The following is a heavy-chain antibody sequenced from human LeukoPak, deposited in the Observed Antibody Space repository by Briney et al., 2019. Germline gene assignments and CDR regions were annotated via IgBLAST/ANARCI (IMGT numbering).Heavy chain of an antibody. CDR2: IYHSGST. J-gene: IGHJ4*02. Sequence: SETLSLTCSVSGGSISGYYWSWIRRPPGKGLEWIGYIYHSGSTNYNPPLKSRVTISVDTSRNQFSLKLSSVTAADTAVYYCARVWFSSGPRYYFDYWGQGTLVTVSS. V-gene: IGHV4-59*01. D-gene: IGHD3-22*01. CDR3: ARVWFSSGPRYYFDY. CDR1: GGSISGYY.